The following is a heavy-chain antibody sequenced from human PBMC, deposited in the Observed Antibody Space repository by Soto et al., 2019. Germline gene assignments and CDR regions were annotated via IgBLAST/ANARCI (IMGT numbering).Heavy chain of an antibody. CDR1: GYTFTGYY. CDR2: INPNSGGT. CDR3: ARESIRRNWFDP. Sequence: ASVKVSCKASGYTFTGYYIHWVRQAPGQGLEWMGWINPNSGGTNYAQKFQGWVTMTRDTSISTAYMALSRLRSDDTAVYYCARESIRRNWFDPWGQVNLVTLSS. J-gene: IGHJ5*02. V-gene: IGHV1-2*04.